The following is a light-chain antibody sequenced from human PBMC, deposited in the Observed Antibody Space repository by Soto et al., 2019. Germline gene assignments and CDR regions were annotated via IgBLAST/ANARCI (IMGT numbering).Light chain of an antibody. CDR2: DDN. Sequence: SYELTQPPSVSAAPGQTARITCVENNIGSKSVHWYQQKAGQAPVLVIYDDNHRPSGIPERFSGSNFGSTATLTISRVEAGDEADYYCQLWDGSSDESPVFGTGTKVTVL. CDR1: NIGSKS. J-gene: IGLJ1*01. V-gene: IGLV3-21*02. CDR3: QLWDGSSDESPV.